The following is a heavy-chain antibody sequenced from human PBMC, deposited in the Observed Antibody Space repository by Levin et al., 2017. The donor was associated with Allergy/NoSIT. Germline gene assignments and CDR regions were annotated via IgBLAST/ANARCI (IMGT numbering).Heavy chain of an antibody. V-gene: IGHV5-10-1*01. Sequence: KVSCKGSGYSFTSYWISWVRQMPGKGLEWMGRIDPSDSYTNYSPSFQGHVTISADKSISTAYLQWSSLKASDTAMYYCARLTEGSGSYYNVRAYDYVWGRLPLDAFDIWGQGTMVTVSS. CDR3: ARLTEGSGSYYNVRAYDYVWGRLPLDAFDI. CDR2: IDPSDSYT. CDR1: GYSFTSYW. D-gene: IGHD3-10*01. J-gene: IGHJ3*02.